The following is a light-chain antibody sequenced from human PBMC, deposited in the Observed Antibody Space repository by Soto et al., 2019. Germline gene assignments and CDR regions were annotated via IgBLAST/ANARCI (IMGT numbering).Light chain of an antibody. J-gene: IGKJ1*01. CDR2: AAS. Sequence: DIQMTQSPSSLSASVGDRVTITCRASQSISTYLNWYRQKPGKAPKLLIYAASSLQGGVPSRFSGSGSGTDFTLTISSLQPEDFATYYCQQSYSTPRTFGQGTKVDIK. V-gene: IGKV1-39*01. CDR1: QSISTY. CDR3: QQSYSTPRT.